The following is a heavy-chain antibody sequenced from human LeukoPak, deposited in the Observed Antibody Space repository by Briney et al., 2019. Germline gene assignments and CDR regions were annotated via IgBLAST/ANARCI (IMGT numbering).Heavy chain of an antibody. J-gene: IGHJ4*02. CDR3: TTGNY. CDR1: GFTFSRYW. Sequence: GGSLRLSCAASGFTFSRYWMSRVRQAPGKGLEWVGRIKSKSDGETTDYASPVKGRFTISRDDSKNTLYLQMNSLKSDETAVYYCTTGNYWGQGTLVTVSS. CDR2: IKSKSDGETT. V-gene: IGHV3-15*01.